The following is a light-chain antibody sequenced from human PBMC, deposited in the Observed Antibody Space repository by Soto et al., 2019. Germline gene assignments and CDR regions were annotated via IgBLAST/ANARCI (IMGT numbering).Light chain of an antibody. CDR1: QDIENE. CDR2: AAS. J-gene: IGKJ1*01. CDR3: LQDHNYPRT. V-gene: IGKV1-6*01. Sequence: AIQMTQSPSSLSASVGDRVTITCRASQDIENELGWYQQRPGKAPKVLIYAASTLQSGVPSRFSGGGSGTDFTLTISSLQPEDSATYYCLQDHNYPRTFGQGTRVEIK.